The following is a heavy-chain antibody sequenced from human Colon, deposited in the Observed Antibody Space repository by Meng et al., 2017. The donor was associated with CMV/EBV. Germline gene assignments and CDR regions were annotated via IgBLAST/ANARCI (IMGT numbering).Heavy chain of an antibody. CDR1: GFTVSDND. Sequence: GGSLRLSCAASGFTVSDNDVNWVRQAPGKGLEWVSIIFRDGATYYANSAKGRFTISRDNSKNTLYLQMDSLRSEDTAIYYCASFSQQAEGGIYWYSDLWGRGTLVTVSS. CDR2: IFRDGAT. V-gene: IGHV3-66*02. J-gene: IGHJ2*01. CDR3: ASFSQQAEGGIYWYSDL. D-gene: IGHD3-16*01.